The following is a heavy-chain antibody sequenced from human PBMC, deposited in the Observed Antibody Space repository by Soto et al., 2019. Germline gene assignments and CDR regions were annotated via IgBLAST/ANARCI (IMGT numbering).Heavy chain of an antibody. CDR3: ARWRSAGARRVWFDP. CDR2: IDTGGGT. J-gene: IGHJ5*02. V-gene: IGHV3-13*01. Sequence: EVQLVESGGGLVQPGGSLRLSCAASGFTITNYEMHWVRQTTGKGLEWVSGIDTGGGTYYPDSVKGRFTISRENAKNYLYLQMTSLRVEDTSVYYCARWRSAGARRVWFDPWGQGTLVTVSS. D-gene: IGHD3-3*01. CDR1: GFTITNYE.